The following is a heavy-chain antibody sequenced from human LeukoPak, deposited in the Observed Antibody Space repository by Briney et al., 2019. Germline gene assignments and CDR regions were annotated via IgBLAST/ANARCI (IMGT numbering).Heavy chain of an antibody. Sequence: GGSLRLSCAASGFTVSSNYMSWVRQAPGKGLEWVSVIYSGGSTYYADSVKGRFTISRDNSKNTLYLQMNSLRAEDTAVYYCARAGGYCTNGVCFDFDYWGQGTLVTASS. V-gene: IGHV3-66*02. D-gene: IGHD2-8*01. J-gene: IGHJ4*02. CDR1: GFTVSSNY. CDR3: ARAGGYCTNGVCFDFDY. CDR2: IYSGGST.